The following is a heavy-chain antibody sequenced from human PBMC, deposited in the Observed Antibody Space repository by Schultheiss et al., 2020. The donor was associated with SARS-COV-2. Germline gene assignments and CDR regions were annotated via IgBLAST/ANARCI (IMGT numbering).Heavy chain of an antibody. CDR2: IYYSGST. V-gene: IGHV4-59*01. CDR1: GGSISSYY. Sequence: SETLSLTCTVSGGSISSYYWSWIRQPPGKGLEWIGYIYYSGSTNYNPSLKSRVTMSVDTSKNQFSLKLSSVTAADTAVYYCARDRYCSGGSCYSSDYWGQGTLVTVSS. J-gene: IGHJ4*02. D-gene: IGHD2-15*01. CDR3: ARDRYCSGGSCYSSDY.